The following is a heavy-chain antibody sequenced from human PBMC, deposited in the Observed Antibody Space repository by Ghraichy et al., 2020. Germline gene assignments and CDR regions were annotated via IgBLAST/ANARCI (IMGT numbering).Heavy chain of an antibody. V-gene: IGHV5-51*01. CDR2: IYPGDSDT. J-gene: IGHJ2*01. D-gene: IGHD1-26*01. Sequence: GESLNISCKGSGYSFTSYWIGWVRQMPGKGLEWMGIIYPGDSDTRYSPSFQGQVTISADKSISTAYLQWSSLKASDTAMYYCAGVGATTDWYFDLWGRGTLVTVSS. CDR1: GYSFTSYW. CDR3: AGVGATTDWYFDL.